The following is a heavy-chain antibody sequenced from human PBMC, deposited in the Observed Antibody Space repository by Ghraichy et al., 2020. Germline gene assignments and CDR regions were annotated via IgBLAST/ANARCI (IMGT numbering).Heavy chain of an antibody. CDR1: GFTFSSYW. CDR3: SRALGGNWFDP. CDR2: INSDGSST. V-gene: IGHV3-74*01. J-gene: IGHJ5*02. D-gene: IGHD2-15*01. Sequence: GVLNISCAASGFTFSSYWMHWVRQAPGKGLVWVSRINSDGSSTTYADSVKGRFTISRDNAKNTVYLQMNSLRVEDTALYYCSRALGGNWFDPWGRGTLVTVSS.